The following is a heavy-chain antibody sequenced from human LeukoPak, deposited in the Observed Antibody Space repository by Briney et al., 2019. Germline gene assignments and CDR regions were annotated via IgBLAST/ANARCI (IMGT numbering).Heavy chain of an antibody. V-gene: IGHV1-2*02. Sequence: GASVKVSCKASGYTFTGYYMHWVRQAPGQGLEWMGWINPNSGGTNYAQKFQGRVTMTRDTSISTAYMELSRLRSDDTAVYYCARGMTTVTHDGWFDPWGQGTLVTVSS. J-gene: IGHJ5*02. CDR2: INPNSGGT. D-gene: IGHD4-17*01. CDR3: ARGMTTVTHDGWFDP. CDR1: GYTFTGYY.